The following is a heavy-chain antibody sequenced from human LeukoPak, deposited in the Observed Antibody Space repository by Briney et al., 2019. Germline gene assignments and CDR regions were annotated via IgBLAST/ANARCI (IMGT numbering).Heavy chain of an antibody. CDR1: GSTFSDYY. J-gene: IGHJ3*02. D-gene: IGHD2/OR15-2a*01. Sequence: GGSLRLSCVVSGSTFSDYYMFWIRQAPGKRLEWLSYISSSGARIYSADSVKDRFTSSRDNAKNSLSLQLNGLRAEDTAMYFCARGYYHAFDIWGQGTMVTVSS. CDR2: ISSSGARI. V-gene: IGHV3-11*01. CDR3: ARGYYHAFDI.